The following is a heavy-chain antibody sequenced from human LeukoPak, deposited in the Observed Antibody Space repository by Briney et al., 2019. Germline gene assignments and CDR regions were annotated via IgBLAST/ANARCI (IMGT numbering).Heavy chain of an antibody. CDR1: GFTFSSYE. J-gene: IGHJ3*01. CDR3: ARGSGSVDAFDV. Sequence: PGGSLRLSCAASGFTFSSYEMNWVRQAPGKGLEWVSYISSSGSTIYYADSVKGRLTISRDNAKNSLYLQMNGLRAEDSAVYYCARGSGSVDAFDVWGQGTMVSISS. V-gene: IGHV3-48*03. D-gene: IGHD1-26*01. CDR2: ISSSGSTI.